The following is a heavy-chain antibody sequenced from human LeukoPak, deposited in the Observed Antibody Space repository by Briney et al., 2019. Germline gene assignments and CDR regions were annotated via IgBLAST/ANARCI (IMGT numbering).Heavy chain of an antibody. CDR3: ARGPKFIAATGPYFFDH. V-gene: IGHV3-21*01. J-gene: IGHJ4*02. D-gene: IGHD6-13*01. CDR1: GFTFSSYA. Sequence: GGSLRLSCSASGFTFSSYAMHWVRQAPGKGLEWVSSISSANSYIYYADSLKGRFTISRDNAKNSLYLQVSSLGTEDTAVYYCARGPKFIAATGPYFFDHWGQGTQVTVSS. CDR2: ISSANSYI.